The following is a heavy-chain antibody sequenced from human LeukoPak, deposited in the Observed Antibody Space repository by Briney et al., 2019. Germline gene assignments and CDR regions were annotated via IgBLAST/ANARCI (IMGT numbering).Heavy chain of an antibody. CDR1: GFTFSSYW. CDR3: ARDLFHCSSPGCYGRWYYFDY. D-gene: IGHD2-2*01. V-gene: IGHV3-7*01. J-gene: IGHJ4*02. CDR2: IKQDGSEK. Sequence: GGSLRLSCAASGFTFSSYWMSWVLQAPGKGLEWVANIKQDGSEKYYVDSVKGRFTISRDNAKNSLYLQMNSLRAEDTAVYYCARDLFHCSSPGCYGRWYYFDYWGQGTLVTVSS.